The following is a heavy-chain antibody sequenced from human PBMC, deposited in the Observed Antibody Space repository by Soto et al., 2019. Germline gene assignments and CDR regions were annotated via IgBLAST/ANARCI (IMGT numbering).Heavy chain of an antibody. Sequence: GASVKVSCKASGYTFTSYYMHWVRQAPGQGLEWMGIINPSGGSTSYAQKFQGRVTMTRDTSTSTVYMELSSLRSEDTAVYYCARGSYCGGDCSYWYFDPWGRGTLVTVS. D-gene: IGHD2-21*02. J-gene: IGHJ2*01. CDR1: GYTFTSYY. CDR2: INPSGGST. CDR3: ARGSYCGGDCSYWYFDP. V-gene: IGHV1-46*01.